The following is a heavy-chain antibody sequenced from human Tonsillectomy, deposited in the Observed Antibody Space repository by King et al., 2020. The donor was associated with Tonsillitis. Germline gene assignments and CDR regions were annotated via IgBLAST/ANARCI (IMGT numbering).Heavy chain of an antibody. CDR1: GGSFSDYY. Sequence: VQLQQWGAGLLKPSETLSLTCAVYGGSFSDYYCGWIRQPPGKGLEWVGEINPSGSTNYNPSLKSRVTISVDSSTNQFSLRLGSMTGGATAVYYCAREEDRYCSGGSCSTPWYMDVWGKGTTVTVSS. CDR2: INPSGST. J-gene: IGHJ6*03. D-gene: IGHD2-15*01. V-gene: IGHV4-34*01. CDR3: AREEDRYCSGGSCSTPWYMDV.